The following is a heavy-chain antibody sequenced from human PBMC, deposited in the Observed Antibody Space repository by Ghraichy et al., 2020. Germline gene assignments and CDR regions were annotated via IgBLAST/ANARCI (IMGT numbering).Heavy chain of an antibody. CDR2: ISGSGGST. V-gene: IGHV3-23*01. J-gene: IGHJ3*02. Sequence: LSLTCAASGFTFSSYAMSWVRQAPGKGLEWVSAISGSGGSTYYADSVKGRFTISRDNSKNTLYLQMNSLRAEDTAVYYCAKGWYYDSSGYYSAFDIWGQGTMVTVSS. CDR1: GFTFSSYA. CDR3: AKGWYYDSSGYYSAFDI. D-gene: IGHD3-22*01.